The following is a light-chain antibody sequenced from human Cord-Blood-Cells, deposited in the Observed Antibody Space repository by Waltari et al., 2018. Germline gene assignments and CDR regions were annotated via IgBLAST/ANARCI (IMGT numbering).Light chain of an antibody. J-gene: IGLJ2*01. CDR3: SSYTSSSVV. CDR2: DVS. V-gene: IGLV2-14*01. Sequence: QSALTQPASVSGSPGQSITISCTGTSSDVGGYNYASWYQQNPGKSPKLMIYDVSNRPSGVSNRFSGSKSGNTASLTISGLQAEDEADYYCSSYTSSSVVFGGGTKLTVL. CDR1: SSDVGGYNY.